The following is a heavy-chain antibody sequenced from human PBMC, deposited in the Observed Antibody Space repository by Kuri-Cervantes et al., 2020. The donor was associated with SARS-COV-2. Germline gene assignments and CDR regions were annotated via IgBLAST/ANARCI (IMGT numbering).Heavy chain of an antibody. D-gene: IGHD2-21*01. CDR3: VRDGYGDYVDY. V-gene: IGHV1-18*04. CDR2: VSGYNGHT. CDR1: GYTFTSSG. J-gene: IGHJ4*02. Sequence: ASVKVSCKASGYTFTSSGISWVRQAPGQGLEWMGWVSGYNGHTNYAQKLQGRVTMTTDTSTTTAYMELRSLRSGDTAVFYCVRDGYGDYVDYWGQGTLVTVSS.